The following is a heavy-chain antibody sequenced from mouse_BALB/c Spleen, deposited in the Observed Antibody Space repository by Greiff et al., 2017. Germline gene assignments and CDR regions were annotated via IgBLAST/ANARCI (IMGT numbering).Heavy chain of an antibody. J-gene: IGHJ1*01. Sequence: EVMLVESGGGLVQPGGSMKLSCVASGFTFSNYWMNWVRQSPEKGLEWVAEIRLKSNNYATHYAESVKGRFTISRDDSKSSVYLQMNNLRAEDTGIYYCTGYFDVWGAGTTVTVSS. CDR2: IRLKSNNYAT. V-gene: IGHV6-6*02. CDR3: TGYFDV. CDR1: GFTFSNYW.